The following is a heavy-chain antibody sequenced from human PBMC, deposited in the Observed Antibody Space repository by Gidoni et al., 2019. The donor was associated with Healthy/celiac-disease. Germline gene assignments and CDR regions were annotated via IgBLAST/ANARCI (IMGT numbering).Heavy chain of an antibody. D-gene: IGHD3-9*01. Sequence: QVQLQESGPGLVKPSQTLSLTCTVSGGSISSGAYYWSWIRQPPGKGLEWIGYIYYSGSTYYNPSLKSRVTISVDTSKNQFSLKLSSVTAADTAVYYCATAGYYDILTGYNWFDPWGQGTLVTVSS. V-gene: IGHV4-30-4*01. CDR1: GGSISSGAYY. J-gene: IGHJ5*02. CDR3: ATAGYYDILTGYNWFDP. CDR2: IYYSGST.